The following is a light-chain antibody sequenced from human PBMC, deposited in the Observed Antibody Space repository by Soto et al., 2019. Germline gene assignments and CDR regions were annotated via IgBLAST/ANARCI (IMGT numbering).Light chain of an antibody. J-gene: IGKJ1*01. Sequence: DIQMTQSPSSLSASVGDRVTITCRASQGISNYLAWYQQKPGKVPKLLIYAASPLQSGVPSRFSGSGSGTDFTLTIRSLQPEDVATYYCQKWLAFGQGTKVEIK. V-gene: IGKV1-27*01. CDR3: QKWLA. CDR1: QGISNY. CDR2: AAS.